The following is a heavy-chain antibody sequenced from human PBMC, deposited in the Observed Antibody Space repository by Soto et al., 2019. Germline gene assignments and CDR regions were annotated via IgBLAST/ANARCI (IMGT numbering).Heavy chain of an antibody. D-gene: IGHD5-12*01. Sequence: PGGSLRLSCAASGFTFDDYAMHWVRQAPGKGLEWVSGISWNSGSIGYADSVKGRFTISRDNAKNSLYLQMNSLRAEDTALYYCAKSSVATIFSIDYWGQGTLVTVSS. V-gene: IGHV3-9*01. CDR3: AKSSVATIFSIDY. CDR1: GFTFDDYA. CDR2: ISWNSGSI. J-gene: IGHJ4*02.